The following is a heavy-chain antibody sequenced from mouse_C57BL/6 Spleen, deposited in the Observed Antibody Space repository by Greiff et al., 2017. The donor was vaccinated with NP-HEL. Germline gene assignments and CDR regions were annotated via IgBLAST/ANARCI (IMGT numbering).Heavy chain of an antibody. D-gene: IGHD1-1*01. CDR1: GYTFTSYW. J-gene: IGHJ2*01. V-gene: IGHV1-59*01. Sequence: QVQLQQPGAELVRPGTSVKLSCKASGYTFTSYWMHWVKQRPGQGLEWIGVIDPSDSYTNYNQKFKGKATLTVDTSSSTAYMQRSSLTSEDSAVYYCAREGGGSSSFDYWGQGTTLTVSS. CDR3: AREGGGSSSFDY. CDR2: IDPSDSYT.